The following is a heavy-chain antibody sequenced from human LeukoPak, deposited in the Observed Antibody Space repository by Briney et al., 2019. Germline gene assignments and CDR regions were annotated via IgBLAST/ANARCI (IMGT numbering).Heavy chain of an antibody. CDR2: IYYTGNT. Sequence: SETLSLTCSVSGVSINYYYWNWIRQPPGKGLEWIAYIYYTGNTYYNPSLKSRLTISVDTSKNQFSLKLNSVTAADTAVYYCARGGVQLEAKLFDYWGQGTLVTVSS. V-gene: IGHV4-59*01. J-gene: IGHJ4*02. D-gene: IGHD1-1*01. CDR3: ARGGVQLEAKLFDY. CDR1: GVSINYYY.